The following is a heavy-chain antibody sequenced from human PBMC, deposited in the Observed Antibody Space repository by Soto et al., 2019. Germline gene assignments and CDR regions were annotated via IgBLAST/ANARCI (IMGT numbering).Heavy chain of an antibody. CDR3: ARDPGGYSYGYKGFDY. D-gene: IGHD5-18*01. CDR1: GYTFTSYG. V-gene: IGHV1-18*01. J-gene: IGHJ4*02. Sequence: ASVKVSCKASGYTFTSYGISWVRQAPGQGLEWMGWISAYNGNTNYAQKLQGSVTMTTDTSTSTAYMELRSLRSDDTAVYYCARDPGGYSYGYKGFDYWGQGTLVPVSS. CDR2: ISAYNGNT.